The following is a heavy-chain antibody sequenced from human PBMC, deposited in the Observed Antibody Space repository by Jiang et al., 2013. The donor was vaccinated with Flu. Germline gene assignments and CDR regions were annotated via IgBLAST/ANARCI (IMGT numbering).Heavy chain of an antibody. CDR3: AREDYGNYYFDC. J-gene: IGHJ4*02. D-gene: IGHD3-16*01. CDR2: ISNDESDK. Sequence: YVMYWVRQAPGKGLEWVAGISNDESDKYYADSVKGRFTISRDNSNNTLYLQMKSLRIEDTALYYCAREDYGNYYFDCWGQGTLVTVSS. V-gene: IGHV3-30*01. CDR1: YV.